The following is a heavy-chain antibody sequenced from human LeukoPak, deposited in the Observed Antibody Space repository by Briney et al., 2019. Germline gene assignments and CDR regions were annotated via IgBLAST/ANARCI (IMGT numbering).Heavy chain of an antibody. CDR2: IYYSGST. CDR1: GGSISSYY. Sequence: SETLSLTCTVSGGSISSYYWSWIRQPPGKGLEWIGYIYYSGSTNCNPSLKSRVTISVDTSKIQFSLKLSSVTAADTAVYYCARGADFWSGSRRYYYYMDVWGKGTTVTVSS. V-gene: IGHV4-59*01. J-gene: IGHJ6*03. D-gene: IGHD3-3*01. CDR3: ARGADFWSGSRRYYYYMDV.